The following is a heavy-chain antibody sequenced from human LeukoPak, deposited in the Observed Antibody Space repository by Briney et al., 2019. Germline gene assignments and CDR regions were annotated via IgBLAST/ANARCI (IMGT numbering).Heavy chain of an antibody. CDR1: GGSISSSSCY. D-gene: IGHD3-22*01. V-gene: IGHV4-39*07. Sequence: SETLSLTCTVSGGSISSSSCYWGWIRQPPGKGLEWIGSIYYSGSTYYNPSLKSRVTISVDTSKNQFSLKLSSVTAADTAVYYCARDADSSGSDFDYWGQGTLVTVSS. J-gene: IGHJ4*02. CDR3: ARDADSSGSDFDY. CDR2: IYYSGST.